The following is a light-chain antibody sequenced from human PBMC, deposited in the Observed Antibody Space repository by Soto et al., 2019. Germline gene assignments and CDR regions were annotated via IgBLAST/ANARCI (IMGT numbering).Light chain of an antibody. Sequence: EIVLTQSPGTLSLSPGERATLSCRTSQTLNSGYLAWYQQKPGQAPRLLIYAASSRATDIPDRFSGSGSGTDFILTISSLEPEDFAVYYCQQRSNWPPRFGQGTKVEIK. CDR3: QQRSNWPPR. CDR2: AAS. J-gene: IGKJ1*01. V-gene: IGKV3D-20*02. CDR1: QTLNSGY.